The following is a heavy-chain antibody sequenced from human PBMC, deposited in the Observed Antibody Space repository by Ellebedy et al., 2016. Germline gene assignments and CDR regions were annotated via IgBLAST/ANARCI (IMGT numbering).Heavy chain of an antibody. CDR1: GFTFSSYA. CDR3: ARDGVVGATLDAFDI. D-gene: IGHD1-26*01. CDR2: ISYDGSNK. J-gene: IGHJ3*02. Sequence: GGSLRLXXAASGFTFSSYAMHWVRQAPGKGLEWVAVISYDGSNKYYADSVKGRFTISRDNSKNTLYLQMNSLRAEDTAVYYCARDGVVGATLDAFDIWGQGTMVTVSS. V-gene: IGHV3-30*04.